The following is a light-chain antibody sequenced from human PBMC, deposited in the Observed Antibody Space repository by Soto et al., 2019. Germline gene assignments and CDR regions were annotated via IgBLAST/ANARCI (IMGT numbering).Light chain of an antibody. CDR3: QQFSSPPFIP. V-gene: IGKV4-1*01. CDR2: WAS. J-gene: IGKJ2*01. CDR1: QSVFKGSNNKYC. Sequence: DIVMTQSPDSLAVSLGERATINCKSSQSVFKGSNNKYCLALYQQKPGQPPKLILYWASTRESGVPDRFSGSESGTDFTLSISTLHAEDVANYYCQQFSSPPFIPFGQWTKVQIK.